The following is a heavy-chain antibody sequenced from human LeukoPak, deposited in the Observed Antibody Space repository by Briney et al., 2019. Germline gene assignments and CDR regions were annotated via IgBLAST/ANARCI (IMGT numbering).Heavy chain of an antibody. CDR1: GYTFTGYY. CDR2: INPNSGGT. Sequence: ASVKVSCKASGYTFTGYYMQWVRQAPGQGPEWMGWINPNSGGTKYAQKFQGRVTMTRDTSISTVYMELSRLRSDDTAVYYCARDPGSGYYSKNFDYWGQGTLVTVSS. D-gene: IGHD3-22*01. V-gene: IGHV1-2*02. CDR3: ARDPGSGYYSKNFDY. J-gene: IGHJ4*02.